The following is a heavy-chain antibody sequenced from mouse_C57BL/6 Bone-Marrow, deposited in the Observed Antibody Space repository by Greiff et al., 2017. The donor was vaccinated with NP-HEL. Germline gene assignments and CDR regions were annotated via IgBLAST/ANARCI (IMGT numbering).Heavy chain of an antibody. CDR1: GYTFTSYW. CDR3: ARVRCAY. J-gene: IGHJ3*01. CDR2: IDPSDSYT. Sequence: QVQLQQPGAELVRPGTSVKLSCKASGYTFTSYWMHWVKQRPGQGLEWIGVIDPSDSYTNYNQKFKGKATLTVDTSSSTAYMQLSSLRSADSAVYFCARVRCAYWGQGTLVTVSA. V-gene: IGHV1-59*01.